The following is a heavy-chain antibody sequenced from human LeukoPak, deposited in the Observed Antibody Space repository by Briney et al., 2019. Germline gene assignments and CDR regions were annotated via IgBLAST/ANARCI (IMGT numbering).Heavy chain of an antibody. Sequence: GGSLRLSCAPSGFTFSNYNMNWVRQAPGKGLEWVSFISSTGHTIYYADSVKGRFTISRDNAKNSLYLQMNSLRAEDTAVYYCARDARATEDSSNWNWFDPWGQGTLVTVSS. CDR2: ISSTGHTI. J-gene: IGHJ5*02. V-gene: IGHV3-48*01. CDR3: ARDARATEDSSNWNWFDP. CDR1: GFTFSNYN. D-gene: IGHD6-13*01.